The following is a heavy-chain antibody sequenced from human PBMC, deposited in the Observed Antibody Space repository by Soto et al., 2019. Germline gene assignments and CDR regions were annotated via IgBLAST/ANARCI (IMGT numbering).Heavy chain of an antibody. CDR2: INTSNGDT. CDR3: SRIQIYYDSSVPFDS. CDR1: GYTFTGYF. D-gene: IGHD3-22*01. J-gene: IGHJ4*02. V-gene: IGHV1-2*02. Sequence: SSVKVSCKASGYTFTGYFMHWVRQAPGQGLEWMGWINTSNGDTKYAQKFQGRVTMTRAPSISTASMELSRLRSDDTAVYSCSRIQIYYDSSVPFDSWGQGTVVTDSS.